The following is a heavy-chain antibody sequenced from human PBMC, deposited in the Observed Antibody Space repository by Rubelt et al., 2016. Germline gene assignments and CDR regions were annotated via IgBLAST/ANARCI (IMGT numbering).Heavy chain of an antibody. CDR3: ARALKGRSLDP. V-gene: IGHV3-7*04. Sequence: EVQLVESGGGLVKPGGSLRLSCAASGFTFSSYSMNWVRQAPGRGLEWVANVKEDGSERYHVDSVKGRFTISRDNAKNSLYLQMNSLGDEDTAVYYCARALKGRSLDPWGQGTLVTVSS. J-gene: IGHJ5*02. CDR1: GFTFSSYS. CDR2: VKEDGSER.